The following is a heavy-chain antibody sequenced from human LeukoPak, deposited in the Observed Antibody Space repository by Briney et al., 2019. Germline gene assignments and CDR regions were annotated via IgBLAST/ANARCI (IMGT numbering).Heavy chain of an antibody. D-gene: IGHD3-10*01. J-gene: IGHJ3*02. CDR2: INPNSGGT. Sequence: ASVKVSCKASGYTFTGYYMHWVRQAPGQGLEWMGWINPNSGGTNYAQKFQGRVTMTRDTSISTAYMELSRLRSDDTAVYYCARVGNYGSAPDAFDIWGQGTMVTVSS. CDR3: ARVGNYGSAPDAFDI. CDR1: GYTFTGYY. V-gene: IGHV1-2*02.